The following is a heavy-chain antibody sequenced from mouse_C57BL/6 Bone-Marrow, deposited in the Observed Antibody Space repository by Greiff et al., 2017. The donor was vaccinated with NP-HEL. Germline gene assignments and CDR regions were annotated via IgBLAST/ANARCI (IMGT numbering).Heavy chain of an antibody. CDR3: ARYYGSSYYFDY. J-gene: IGHJ2*01. V-gene: IGHV1-80*01. CDR1: GYAFSSYW. Sequence: QVQLQQSGAELVKPGAPVKISCKASGYAFSSYWLNWVKQRPGKGLEWIGQLYPGDGDTNYNGKFKAKATLTAAHSSRTAYMQLSSLTSEDSAVYFCARYYGSSYYFDYWGQGTTLTGS. CDR2: LYPGDGDT. D-gene: IGHD1-1*01.